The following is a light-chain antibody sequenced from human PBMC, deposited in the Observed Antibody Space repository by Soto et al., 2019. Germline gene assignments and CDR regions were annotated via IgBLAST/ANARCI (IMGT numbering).Light chain of an antibody. CDR3: CSSAPESTYV. Sequence: QSVLAQPASVSGSPGQSITISCTGTSSDVGAYNSVSWYQQHPHRAPQVIIYKGTQRPSGVSNRFSGSTSGNAASLTISALQTDDEADYFCCSSAPESTYVCGTGTTVTVL. CDR1: SSDVGAYNS. CDR2: KGT. V-gene: IGLV2-23*01. J-gene: IGLJ1*01.